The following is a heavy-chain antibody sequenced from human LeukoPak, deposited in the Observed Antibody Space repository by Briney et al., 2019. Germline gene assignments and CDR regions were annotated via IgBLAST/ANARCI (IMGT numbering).Heavy chain of an antibody. V-gene: IGHV3-23*01. D-gene: IGHD5-18*01. J-gene: IGHJ4*02. CDR2: ISGSGAMT. CDR3: AKPYSYGYGDFDY. CDR1: GFRFSSYA. Sequence: GGSLRLSCAASGFRFSSYAMNWVRQTPGKGLEWVSRISGSGAMTYYADSVKGRFTISRDNSKNTLFLQVNSLRAEDTAVYYCAKPYSYGYGDFDYWGQGTLVTVSS.